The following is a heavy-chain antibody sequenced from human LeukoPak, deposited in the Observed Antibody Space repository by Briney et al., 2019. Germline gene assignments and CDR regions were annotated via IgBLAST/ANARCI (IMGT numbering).Heavy chain of an antibody. CDR1: GFTFKNYA. CDR3: AKWAYYDFWSGHYKSHFDS. Sequence: GGSLRLSCEVSGFTFKNYAMSWVRQAPGKGLEWVSTIRASGDKTDYADSVKGRFNISRDNSKNTLYMQMSALRPEDTAIYYCAKWAYYDFWSGHYKSHFDSWGQGTLVTVSP. J-gene: IGHJ5*01. D-gene: IGHD3-3*01. CDR2: IRASGDKT. V-gene: IGHV3-23*01.